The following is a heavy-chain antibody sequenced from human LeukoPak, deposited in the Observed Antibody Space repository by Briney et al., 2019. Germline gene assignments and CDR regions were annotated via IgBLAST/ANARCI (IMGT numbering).Heavy chain of an antibody. D-gene: IGHD2-2*01. CDR3: ARGPDCSSTSCPNPYYYYVMDV. Sequence: SETLSLTCAVYGGSFSGYYWSWIRQPPGKGLEWIGEINHSGSTNYNPSLKSRVTISVDTSKNQFSLKLSSVTAAGTAVYYCARGPDCSSTSCPNPYYYYVMDVWGQGTTLSVS. CDR2: INHSGST. J-gene: IGHJ6*02. CDR1: GGSFSGYY. V-gene: IGHV4-34*01.